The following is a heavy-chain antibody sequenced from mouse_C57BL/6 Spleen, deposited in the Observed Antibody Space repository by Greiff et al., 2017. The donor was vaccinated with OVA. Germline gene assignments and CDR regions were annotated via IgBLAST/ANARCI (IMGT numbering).Heavy chain of an antibody. D-gene: IGHD1-1*01. CDR3: ARGGGGYYGSSPAWFAY. CDR2: IRNKANGYTT. J-gene: IGHJ3*01. V-gene: IGHV7-3*01. Sequence: DVMLVESGGGLVQPGGSLSLSCAASGFTFTDYYMSWVRQPPGKALEWLGFIRNKANGYTTEYSASVKGRFTISRGNSQSILYLQMNALRAEDSATYDCARGGGGYYGSSPAWFAYWGQGTLVTVAA. CDR1: GFTFTDYY.